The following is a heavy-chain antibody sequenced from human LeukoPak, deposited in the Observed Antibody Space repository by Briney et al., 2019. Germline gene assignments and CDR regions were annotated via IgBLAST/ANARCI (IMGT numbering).Heavy chain of an antibody. CDR3: ARDFQAYRTVAGTAFDY. CDR2: ISSSGSTI. D-gene: IGHD6-19*01. CDR1: GFTFGDYY. J-gene: IGHJ4*02. V-gene: IGHV3-11*01. Sequence: PGGSLRLSCAASGFTFGDYYMTWIRQAPGKGLEWVSHISSSGSTIYYADSVKGRFTISRDNAENSLYLQMNSLRDEDTAVYYCARDFQAYRTVAGTAFDYWGQGTLVTVSS.